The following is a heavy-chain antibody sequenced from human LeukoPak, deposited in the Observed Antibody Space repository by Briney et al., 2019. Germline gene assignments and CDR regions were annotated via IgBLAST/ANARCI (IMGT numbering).Heavy chain of an antibody. J-gene: IGHJ4*02. V-gene: IGHV3-11*01. Sequence: GGSLRLSCAASGFTFSDYYMSWIRQAPGKGLEWVSYIISSGSTIYYADSVKGRFTISRDNAKNSLYLQMNSLRAEDTAVYYCASRAGYSSGWYDYWGQGTLVTVSS. D-gene: IGHD6-19*01. CDR2: IISSGSTI. CDR3: ASRAGYSSGWYDY. CDR1: GFTFSDYY.